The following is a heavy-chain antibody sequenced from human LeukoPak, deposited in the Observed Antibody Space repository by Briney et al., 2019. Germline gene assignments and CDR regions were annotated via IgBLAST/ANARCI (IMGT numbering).Heavy chain of an antibody. J-gene: IGHJ4*02. CDR2: IRSKIYGGTP. Sequence: GGSLRLSCTASGFTFGDYAMTWVRQAPGKGLEWVGFIRSKIYGGTPEYAASVKGRFTISRDDSKGIDYLQMNGLKTEDTAVYYCTRDQTPYYWGQGTLVTVSS. CDR1: GFTFGDYA. CDR3: TRDQTPYY. V-gene: IGHV3-49*04.